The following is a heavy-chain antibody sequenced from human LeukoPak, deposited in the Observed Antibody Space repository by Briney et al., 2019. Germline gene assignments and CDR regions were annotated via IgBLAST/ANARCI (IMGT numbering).Heavy chain of an antibody. D-gene: IGHD1-26*01. V-gene: IGHV3-30*18. J-gene: IGHJ2*01. CDR2: ISYDGSNK. Sequence: GGSLRLSCAASGFTFSSYGMHWVRQAPGKGLEWVAVISYDGSNKYYADSVKGRFTISRDNSKNTLYLQMNSLRAEDTAVYYCAKMGAVGATTWYFDLWGRGTLVTVSS. CDR1: GFTFSSYG. CDR3: AKMGAVGATTWYFDL.